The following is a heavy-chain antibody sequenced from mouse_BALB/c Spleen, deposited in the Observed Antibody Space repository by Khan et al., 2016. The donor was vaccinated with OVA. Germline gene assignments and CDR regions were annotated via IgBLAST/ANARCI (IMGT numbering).Heavy chain of an antibody. V-gene: IGHV5-9-3*01. CDR2: ISSDGDYT. Sequence: EVQLVESGGGLVKPGGSLKLSCAASGFTFSTYAMSWVRQTPEKRLEWVATISSDGDYTYFPDNVTGRFTISRDNAKNTLCLQMTSLRSEDTAMYYCARSPHGNFAYWGQGTLVTVSA. J-gene: IGHJ3*01. D-gene: IGHD2-1*01. CDR1: GFTFSTYA. CDR3: ARSPHGNFAY.